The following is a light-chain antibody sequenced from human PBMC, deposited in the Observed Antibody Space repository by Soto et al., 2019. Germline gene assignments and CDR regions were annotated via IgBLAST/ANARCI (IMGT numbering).Light chain of an antibody. CDR1: QNIDNF. Sequence: DLQMTQSPSSLSASVGDRVTITCRASQNIDNFLNWHQQKPGEAPKHLVYAASSLQSGVPSRFSGSGSGTDFTLTITSLQPEDFATYYCQQSYSTPFTFGLGTKLEIK. CDR3: QQSYSTPFT. CDR2: AAS. V-gene: IGKV1-39*01. J-gene: IGKJ2*01.